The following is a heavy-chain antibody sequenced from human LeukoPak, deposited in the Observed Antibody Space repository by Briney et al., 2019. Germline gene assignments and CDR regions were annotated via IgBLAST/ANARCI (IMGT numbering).Heavy chain of an antibody. CDR3: ARSRTPIYYYYYGMDV. V-gene: IGHV4-59*06. CDR2: IYYSGST. CDR1: GGSISSYY. Sequence: PSETLSLTCTVSGGSISSYYWSWIRQHPGKGLEWIGYIYYSGSTYYNPSLKSRVTISVDTSKNQFSLKLSSVTAADTAVYYCARSRTPIYYYYYGMDVWGQGTTVTVSS. J-gene: IGHJ6*02. D-gene: IGHD2-2*01.